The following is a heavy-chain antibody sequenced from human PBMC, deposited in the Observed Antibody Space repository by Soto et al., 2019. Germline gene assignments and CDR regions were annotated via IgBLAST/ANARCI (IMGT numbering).Heavy chain of an antibody. V-gene: IGHV3-33*01. D-gene: IGHD5-18*01. CDR3: ARGTAEDYYSMDV. J-gene: IGHJ6*02. Sequence: GGSLRLSCAASGFTFSRYGMHWVRQAPGKGLEWVAVIWYDGSNKYYADSVKGRFTISRDNSKNTLYLQMNSLRAEDTAVYYCARGTAEDYYSMDVWGQGTTVPVS. CDR2: IWYDGSNK. CDR1: GFTFSRYG.